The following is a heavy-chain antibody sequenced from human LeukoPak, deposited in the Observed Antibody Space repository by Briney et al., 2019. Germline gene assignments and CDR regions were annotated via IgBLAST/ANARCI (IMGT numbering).Heavy chain of an antibody. V-gene: IGHV3-23*01. J-gene: IGHJ6*03. CDR1: GFTFTTYA. Sequence: GGSLRLSCAASGFTFTTYAMSWVRQAPGKGLEWVSSISGSGGDSTYYGDSVKGRFTISRDNSKNTLYLQMNSLRAEDTAVYYCAKETGSSYYYYMDVWGKGTTVTVSS. CDR2: ISGSGGDST. CDR3: AKETGSSYYYYMDV.